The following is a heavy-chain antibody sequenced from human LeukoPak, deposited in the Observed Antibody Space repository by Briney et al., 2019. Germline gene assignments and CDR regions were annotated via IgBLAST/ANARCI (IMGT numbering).Heavy chain of an antibody. CDR2: INHSGST. V-gene: IGHV4-34*01. J-gene: IGHJ5*02. D-gene: IGHD6-13*01. CDR3: ARLAGIAAAGPLVFWGRGPRKTTFDP. CDR1: GGSFSGYY. Sequence: SETLPLTCAVYGGSFSGYYWSWIRQPPGKGLEWIGEINHSGSTNYNPSLKSRVTISVDTSKNQFSLKLSSVTAADTAVYYCARLAGIAAAGPLVFWGRGPRKTTFDPWGQGTLVTVSS.